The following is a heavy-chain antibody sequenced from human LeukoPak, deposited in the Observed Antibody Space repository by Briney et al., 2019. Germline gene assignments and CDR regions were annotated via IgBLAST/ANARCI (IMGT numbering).Heavy chain of an antibody. J-gene: IGHJ4*02. Sequence: SETLSLTCAVSGYSISTGYHWGWIRQSPGTGLEWIGSIYHSGNTYYNPSLKSRVTISVDTSMNQFSLKVTSVPAADTAVYARTRYCSGATCYSPKLFDSWGQGTLVTVSS. D-gene: IGHD2-15*01. CDR2: IYHSGNT. V-gene: IGHV4-38-2*01. CDR3: TRYCSGATCYSPKLFDS. CDR1: GYSISTGYH.